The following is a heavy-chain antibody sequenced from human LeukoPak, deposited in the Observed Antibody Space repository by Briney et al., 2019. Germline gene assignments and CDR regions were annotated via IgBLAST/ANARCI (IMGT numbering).Heavy chain of an antibody. D-gene: IGHD3-10*01. Sequence: GGSLRLSCAASGFTFSSYSMNWVRQAPGKGLEWVSSISSSSSYIYYADSVKGRFTISRDNSKNTLYLQMNSLRAEDTAVYYCAKDYYYGSGSYNPFDYWGQGTLVTVSS. CDR3: AKDYYYGSGSYNPFDY. CDR1: GFTFSSYS. V-gene: IGHV3-21*01. CDR2: ISSSSSYI. J-gene: IGHJ4*02.